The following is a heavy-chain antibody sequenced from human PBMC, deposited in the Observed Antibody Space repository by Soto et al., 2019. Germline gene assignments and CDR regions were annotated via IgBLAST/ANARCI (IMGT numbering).Heavy chain of an antibody. J-gene: IGHJ4*02. CDR1: GFTFSNYG. V-gene: IGHV3-30*18. D-gene: IGHD3-9*01. CDR3: AKDLLRYVDWSPFDY. Sequence: QVQLVESGGGVVQPGRSLRLSCAASGFTFSNYGMHWVRQAPGKGLEWVAVISYDESNKYYADSVKGRFTISRDNSKNTLYLQMNSLRAEDTAVYYCAKDLLRYVDWSPFDYWGQGTLVTVSS. CDR2: ISYDESNK.